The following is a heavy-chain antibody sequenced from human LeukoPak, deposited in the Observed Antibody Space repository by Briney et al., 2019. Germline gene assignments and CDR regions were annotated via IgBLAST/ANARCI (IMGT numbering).Heavy chain of an antibody. V-gene: IGHV3-30*18. D-gene: IGHD5-12*01. CDR2: ISYDGSNK. J-gene: IGHJ3*02. CDR3: AKDEYGYSGYEGAFDI. Sequence: PGGSLRLSCAASGFTFSSYGMHWVRQAPGKGLEWVAVISYDGSNKYYADSVKGRFTISRDNSKNTLYLQMNSLRAEDTAVYYCAKDEYGYSGYEGAFDIWGQGTMVTVSS. CDR1: GFTFSSYG.